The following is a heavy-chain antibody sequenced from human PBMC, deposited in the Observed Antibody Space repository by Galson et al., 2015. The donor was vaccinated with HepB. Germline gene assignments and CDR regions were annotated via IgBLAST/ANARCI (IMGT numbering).Heavy chain of an antibody. CDR3: ARDLDPLYSSSWSNWFDP. D-gene: IGHD6-13*01. J-gene: IGHJ5*02. CDR1: GGSFSGYY. CDR2: INHSGST. V-gene: IGHV4-34*01. Sequence: LSLTCAVYGGSFSGYYWSWIRQPPGKGLEWIGEINHSGSTNYNPSLKSRVTISVDTSKNQFSLKLSSVTAADTAVYYCARDLDPLYSSSWSNWFDPWGQGTLVTVSS.